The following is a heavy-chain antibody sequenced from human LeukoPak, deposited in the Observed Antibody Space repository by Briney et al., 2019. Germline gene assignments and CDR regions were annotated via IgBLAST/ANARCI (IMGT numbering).Heavy chain of an antibody. CDR2: ISYDGSNK. CDR1: GFTFSSYA. D-gene: IGHD3-22*01. J-gene: IGHJ4*02. Sequence: GRSLRLSCAASGFTFSSYAMHWVRQAPGEGLEWVAVISYDGSNKYYADSVKGRFTISRDNSKNTPYLQMNSLRAEDTAVYYCARVRATYYYDSSFDYWGQGTLVTVSS. CDR3: ARVRATYYYDSSFDY. V-gene: IGHV3-30-3*01.